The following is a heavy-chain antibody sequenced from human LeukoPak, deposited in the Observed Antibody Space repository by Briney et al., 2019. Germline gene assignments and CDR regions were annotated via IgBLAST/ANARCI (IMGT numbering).Heavy chain of an antibody. D-gene: IGHD1-26*01. V-gene: IGHV4-59*01. Sequence: PSETLSLTCTVSGGSISSYYWSWIRQPPGKGLEWIGYIYYSGSTNYNPSLKSRVTISVDTSKNQFSLKLSSVTAADTAVYYCARGPARRGAHDWYFDLWGRGTLVTVSS. CDR2: IYYSGST. J-gene: IGHJ2*01. CDR1: GGSISSYY. CDR3: ARGPARRGAHDWYFDL.